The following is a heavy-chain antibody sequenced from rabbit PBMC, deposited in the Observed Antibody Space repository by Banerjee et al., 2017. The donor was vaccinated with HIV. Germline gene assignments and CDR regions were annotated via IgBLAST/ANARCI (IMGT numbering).Heavy chain of an antibody. CDR1: GLDFSGSYW. D-gene: IGHD6-1*01. Sequence: QSLEESGGDLVKPGASLTLTCTASGLDFSGSYWICWVRQTPGKGLEWIACVHTTIGNSYYASWAQGRFTISKTSSTTVTLQLNSLTAADTATYFCARGSYGGYGDDDTIWNNYFKLWGPGTLVTVS. CDR3: ARGSYGGYGDDDTIWNNYFKL. CDR2: VHTTIGNS. V-gene: IGHV1S40*01. J-gene: IGHJ4*01.